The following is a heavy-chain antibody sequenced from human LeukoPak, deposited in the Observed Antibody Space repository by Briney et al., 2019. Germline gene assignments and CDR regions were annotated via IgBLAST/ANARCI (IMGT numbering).Heavy chain of an antibody. V-gene: IGHV1-8*01. CDR2: MNPNSGNT. CDR1: GYTFTSYD. Sequence: ASVKVSCKASGYTFTSYDINWVRQATGQGLEWMGWMNPNSGNTGYAQKFQGRVTMTRNTSISTAYMELSSLRSEDTAVYYCARAGVAGTDYYYYMDVWGKGTTVTISS. D-gene: IGHD6-19*01. J-gene: IGHJ6*03. CDR3: ARAGVAGTDYYYYMDV.